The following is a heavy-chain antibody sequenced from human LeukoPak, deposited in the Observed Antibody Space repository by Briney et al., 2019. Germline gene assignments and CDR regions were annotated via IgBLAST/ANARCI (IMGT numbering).Heavy chain of an antibody. J-gene: IGHJ4*02. V-gene: IGHV1-2*02. Sequence: ASVKVSCKASGYIFTGYYMHWVRQAPGQGLEWMGWINPNSGGTNYAQKSQGRVTMTRDTSIRTAYMELSRLRSDDTAVYYCAAPLGATEAFDYWGQGTLVTVSS. D-gene: IGHD1-26*01. CDR2: INPNSGGT. CDR1: GYIFTGYY. CDR3: AAPLGATEAFDY.